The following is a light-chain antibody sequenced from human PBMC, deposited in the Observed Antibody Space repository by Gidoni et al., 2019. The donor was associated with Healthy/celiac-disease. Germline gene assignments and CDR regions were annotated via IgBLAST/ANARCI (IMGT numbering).Light chain of an antibody. CDR1: QSISSY. CDR3: QQSYSTLPIT. V-gene: IGKV1-39*01. J-gene: IGKJ5*01. Sequence: IQMTQSPSSLCSSVGDRVTITCRASQSISSYLNWYQQKPGKAPKLLIYAASSLQSGVPSRFSGSGAGTDFTRIISSLQPEEFATYYCQQSYSTLPITFGQGTRLEIK. CDR2: AAS.